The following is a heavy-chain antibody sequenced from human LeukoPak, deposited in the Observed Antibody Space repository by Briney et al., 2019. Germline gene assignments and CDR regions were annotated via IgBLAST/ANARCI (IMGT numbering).Heavy chain of an antibody. J-gene: IGHJ4*02. Sequence: GGSLRLSCAASGFTFSSYSMNWVRQAPGKGLEWVSSISSSSSYIYYADSVKGRFTISRDNAKNSLYLQMNSLRAEDTAVYYCARDPGHDGLDFDYWGQGTLVTVSS. V-gene: IGHV3-21*01. CDR2: ISSSSSYI. CDR1: GFTFSSYS. CDR3: ARDPGHDGLDFDY. D-gene: IGHD1-1*01.